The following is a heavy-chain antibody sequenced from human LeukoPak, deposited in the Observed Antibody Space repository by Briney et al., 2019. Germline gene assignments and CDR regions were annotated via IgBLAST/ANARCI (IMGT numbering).Heavy chain of an antibody. J-gene: IGHJ4*02. CDR2: INSDGSST. CDR3: ARASSGRYFAFIDY. V-gene: IGHV3-74*01. CDR1: GFTFSSYW. Sequence: GGSLRLSCAASGFTFSSYWMHWVRQAPGKGLVWVSRINSDGSSTSYADSVKGRFTISRDNAKNTLYLQMNSLRAEDTAVYYCARASSGRYFAFIDYWGQGTLVTVSS. D-gene: IGHD1-26*01.